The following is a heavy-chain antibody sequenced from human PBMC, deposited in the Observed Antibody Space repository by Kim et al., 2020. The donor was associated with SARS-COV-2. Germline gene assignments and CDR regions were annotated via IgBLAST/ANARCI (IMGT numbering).Heavy chain of an antibody. J-gene: IGHJ4*02. D-gene: IGHD3-22*01. Sequence: SETLSLTCAVYGGSFSGYYWSWIRQPPGKGLEWIGEINHSGSTNYNPSLKSRVTISVDTSKNQFSLKLSSVTAADTAVYYCARGATGSSGYRFDYWGQGTLVTVSS. CDR3: ARGATGSSGYRFDY. CDR2: INHSGST. CDR1: GGSFSGYY. V-gene: IGHV4-34*01.